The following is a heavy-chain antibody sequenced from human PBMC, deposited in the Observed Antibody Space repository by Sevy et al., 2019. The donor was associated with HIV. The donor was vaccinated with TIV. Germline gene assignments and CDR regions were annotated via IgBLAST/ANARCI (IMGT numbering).Heavy chain of an antibody. Sequence: GGSLRLSCVVSGFLLRSYAMSWVRQAPGKGLEWVSGISGSGSDTYYADSLKGRFTISRDNSKNTLSLQMNSLRVEDTALYYCARDYFGSGTRNYFDYWGQGSLVTVSS. V-gene: IGHV3-23*01. J-gene: IGHJ4*02. CDR2: ISGSGSDT. CDR3: ARDYFGSGTRNYFDY. CDR1: GFLLRSYA. D-gene: IGHD3-10*01.